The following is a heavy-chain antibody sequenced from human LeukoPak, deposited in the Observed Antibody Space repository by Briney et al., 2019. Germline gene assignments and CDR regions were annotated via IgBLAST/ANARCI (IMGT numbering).Heavy chain of an antibody. Sequence: SETLSLTCTVSGGSISSGGYFWSWIRQHPGKGLEWIGYIYYSGSTNYNPSLKSRVTISVDTSKNQFSLKLSSVTAADTAMYYCARSARADFWSGYYNSWGQGTLVTVSS. CDR2: IYYSGST. CDR1: GGSISSGGYF. J-gene: IGHJ4*02. CDR3: ARSARADFWSGYYNS. V-gene: IGHV4-61*08. D-gene: IGHD3-3*01.